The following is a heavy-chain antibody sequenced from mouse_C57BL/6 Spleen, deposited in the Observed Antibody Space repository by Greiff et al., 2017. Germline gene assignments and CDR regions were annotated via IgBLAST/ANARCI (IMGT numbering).Heavy chain of an antibody. D-gene: IGHD2-5*01. CDR2: ISSGGSYT. J-gene: IGHJ2*01. CDR1: GFTFSSYG. CDR3: ARDSNGGYYFDY. Sequence: EVKLVESGGDLVKPGGSLKLSCAASGFTFSSYGMSWVRQTPDKRLEWVATISSGGSYTYYPDSVKGRFTISRDNAKNTLYLQMSSLKSEDTAMYYCARDSNGGYYFDYWGQGTTLTVSS. V-gene: IGHV5-6*01.